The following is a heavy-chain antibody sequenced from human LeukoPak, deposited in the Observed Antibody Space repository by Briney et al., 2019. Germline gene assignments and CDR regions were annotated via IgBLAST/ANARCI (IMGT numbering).Heavy chain of an antibody. V-gene: IGHV3-30-3*01. CDR2: ISYDGSNK. CDR1: GFTFSSYA. Sequence: GGSLRLSCAASGFTFSSYAMHWVRQAPGKGLEWVAVISYDGSNKYYADSVKGRFTISRDNSKNTLYLQMNSLRAEDTAVYYCARDWGYCSSTSCYYGMDVWGQGTTATVSS. CDR3: ARDWGYCSSTSCYYGMDV. D-gene: IGHD2-2*01. J-gene: IGHJ6*02.